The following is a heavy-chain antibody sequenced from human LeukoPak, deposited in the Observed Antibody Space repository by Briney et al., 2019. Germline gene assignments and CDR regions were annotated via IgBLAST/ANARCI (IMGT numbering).Heavy chain of an antibody. J-gene: IGHJ3*02. Sequence: GASVKVSCKASGYTFTSYYMHWVRQAPGQGLEWMGIINPSGGSTSYAQKFQERVTITRDMSTSTAYMELSSLRSEDTAVYYCAAGYYYDSSGYFDDAFDIWGQGTMVTVSS. CDR1: GYTFTSYY. V-gene: IGHV1-46*01. CDR2: INPSGGST. D-gene: IGHD3-22*01. CDR3: AAGYYYDSSGYFDDAFDI.